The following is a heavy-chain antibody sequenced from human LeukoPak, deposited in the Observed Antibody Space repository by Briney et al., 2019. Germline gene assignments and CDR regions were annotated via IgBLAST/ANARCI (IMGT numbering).Heavy chain of an antibody. Sequence: ASVKVSCKASGGTFSSYAISWVRQAPGQGLEWMGYMNPNSGNSAYAQKFQGRVTITTDASISTAYMELSGLRSEDTALYYCAREGLDYWGQGTLVTVSS. J-gene: IGHJ4*02. CDR2: MNPNSGNS. V-gene: IGHV1-8*03. CDR1: GGTFSSYA. CDR3: AREGLDY.